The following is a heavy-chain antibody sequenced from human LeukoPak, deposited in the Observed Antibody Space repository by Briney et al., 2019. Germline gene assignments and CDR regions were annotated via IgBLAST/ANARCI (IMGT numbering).Heavy chain of an antibody. D-gene: IGHD4-23*01. Sequence: PGRSLRLSCAASGFTFSSYAMHWVRQAPGKGLEWVAVISYDGSNKYYADSVKGRFTISRDNSKNTLYLQMNSLRAEDTAVYYCARLHRDDYGGNSFWFDPWGQGTLVTVSS. CDR3: ARLHRDDYGGNSFWFDP. V-gene: IGHV3-30-3*01. CDR2: ISYDGSNK. CDR1: GFTFSSYA. J-gene: IGHJ5*02.